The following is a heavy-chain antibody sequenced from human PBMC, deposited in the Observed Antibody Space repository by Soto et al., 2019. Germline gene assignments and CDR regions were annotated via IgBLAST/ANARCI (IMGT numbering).Heavy chain of an antibody. CDR1: GGSISSSSYY. D-gene: IGHD3-3*01. Sequence: SETLSLTCTVSGGSISSSSYYWGWIRQPPGKGLEWIGSIYYSGSTYYNPSLKSRVTISVDTSKNQFSLKLSSVTAADTAVYYCARVTIFGVVIINYMDVWGKGTTVTVSS. V-gene: IGHV4-39*07. CDR3: ARVTIFGVVIINYMDV. J-gene: IGHJ6*03. CDR2: IYYSGST.